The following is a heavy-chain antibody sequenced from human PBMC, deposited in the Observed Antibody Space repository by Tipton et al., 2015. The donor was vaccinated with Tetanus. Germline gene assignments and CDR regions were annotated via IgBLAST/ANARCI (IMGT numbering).Heavy chain of an antibody. CDR1: GGSISSYY. CDR3: ARLTTPFNTFDL. CDR2: IYYSGNT. V-gene: IGHV4-59*07. Sequence: TLSLTCTVSGGSISSYYWSWIRQPPGKGLEWIGYIYYSGNTNYNPSLKSRLSISLNTSHNQISLKLTSPAATDTAVYYCARLTTPFNTFDLWGQGRLVTVSS. D-gene: IGHD1-1*01. J-gene: IGHJ3*01.